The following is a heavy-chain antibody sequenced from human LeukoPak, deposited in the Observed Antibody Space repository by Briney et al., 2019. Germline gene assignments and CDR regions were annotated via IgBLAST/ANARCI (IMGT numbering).Heavy chain of an antibody. CDR1: GXXFXGXY. D-gene: IGHD6-19*01. CDR3: ARGVRAVAAIDY. Sequence: SXXXSXXCAXXGXXFXGXYXXWXRQPPGKGLXWIGEINHSGSTNYNPSLKSRVTISVDTSKNQFSLKLSSVTAADTAVYYCARGVRAVAAIDYWGQGTLVTVSS. J-gene: IGHJ4*02. CDR2: INHSGST. V-gene: IGHV4-34*01.